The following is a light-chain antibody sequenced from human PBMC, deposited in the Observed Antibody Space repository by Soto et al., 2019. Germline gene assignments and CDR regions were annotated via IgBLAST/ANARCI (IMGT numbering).Light chain of an antibody. CDR3: NQYANWPPLT. J-gene: IGKJ4*01. Sequence: EIVMTQSPVTLSVSPGGRATLSCRASQSIGDSLAWYQQKPGQAPRLLMFHTSTRASGVPARFSGSGSGTDFTLTVSSLQSEDFAVYYCNQYANWPPLTFGGGNKVEI. CDR1: QSIGDS. CDR2: HTS. V-gene: IGKV3-15*01.